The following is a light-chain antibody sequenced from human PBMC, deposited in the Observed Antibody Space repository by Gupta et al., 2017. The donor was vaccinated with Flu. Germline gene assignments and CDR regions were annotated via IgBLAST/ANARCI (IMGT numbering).Light chain of an antibody. J-gene: IGLJ3*02. CDR3: AEWDDSLNGHGV. V-gene: IGLV1-44*01. CDR1: RSNIGSNS. CDR2: SND. Sequence: SVLPQPPSVSLTPGQTVIISCSGSRSNIGSNSVTWYQHLPGTAPKVFIHSNDQRPSGVHDRFSGSKSGTSASLAISGRQSEDEADYYCAEWDDSLNGHGVFGGGTKVTVL.